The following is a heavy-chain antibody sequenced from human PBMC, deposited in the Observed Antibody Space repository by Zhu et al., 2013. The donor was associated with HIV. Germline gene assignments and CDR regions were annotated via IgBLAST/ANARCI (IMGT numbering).Heavy chain of an antibody. J-gene: IGHJ5*02. CDR1: GYTFLNYH. Sequence: QVQLVQSGAEVKKPGASVKVSCKTSGYTFLNYHLHWVRQAPGQGLEWIGVIYPSGSNTKYAQIFQARVTMTRDTSTSTFYMDLNSLRSDDTAVYYCARDNSLPDISWWFDPWGQGSLVIVSS. CDR3: ARDNSLPDISWWFDP. V-gene: IGHV1-46*01. CDR2: IYPSGSNT.